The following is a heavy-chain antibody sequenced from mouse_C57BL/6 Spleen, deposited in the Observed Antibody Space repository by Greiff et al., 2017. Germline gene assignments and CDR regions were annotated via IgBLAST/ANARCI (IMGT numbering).Heavy chain of an antibody. CDR3: VRQRLPYAMDY. D-gene: IGHD5-5*01. CDR2: IRSKSNNYAT. Sequence: EVMLVESGGGLVLPKGSLKLSCAASGFSFNTYAMNWVRQAPGKGLEWVARIRSKSNNYATYYADSVKDRFTISRDDSESMLYLQMNNLKTEDTAMYYCVRQRLPYAMDYWGQGTSVTVSS. V-gene: IGHV10-1*01. J-gene: IGHJ4*01. CDR1: GFSFNTYA.